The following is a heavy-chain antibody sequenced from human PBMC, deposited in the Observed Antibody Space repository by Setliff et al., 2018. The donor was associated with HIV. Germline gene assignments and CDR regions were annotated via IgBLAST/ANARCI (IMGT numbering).Heavy chain of an antibody. V-gene: IGHV3-23*01. CDR3: ARVWRRDGNNRMAFDV. J-gene: IGHJ3*01. CDR1: GGSIKSSSYY. Sequence: ETLSLTCTVSGGSIKSSSYYWGWVRQAPGKGLEWVSVLSGSGGNPHYAHAVKGRFTTSRDNSQNTVYLQMNSLRAEDTAVYYCARVWRRDGNNRMAFDVWGQGTMVTVSS. D-gene: IGHD1-1*01. CDR2: LSGSGGNP.